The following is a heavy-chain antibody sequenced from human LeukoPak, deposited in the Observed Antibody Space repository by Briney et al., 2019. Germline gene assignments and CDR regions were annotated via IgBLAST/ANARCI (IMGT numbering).Heavy chain of an antibody. CDR2: ISSSSSTI. Sequence: QTGGSLRLSCAASGFTFSSYSMNWVRQAPGKGLEWVSYISSSSSTIYYADSVRGRFTISRDNAKNSLYLQMNSLRAEDTAVYYCARVLWAQWSGGSWPFDYWGQGTLVTVSS. CDR1: GFTFSSYS. J-gene: IGHJ4*02. CDR3: ARVLWAQWSGGSWPFDY. V-gene: IGHV3-48*01. D-gene: IGHD2-15*01.